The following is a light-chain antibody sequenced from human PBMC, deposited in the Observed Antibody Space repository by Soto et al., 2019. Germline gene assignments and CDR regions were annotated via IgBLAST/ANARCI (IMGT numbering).Light chain of an antibody. J-gene: IGKJ4*01. V-gene: IGKV1-39*01. CDR3: QQSYRTPLT. CDR1: QSITSH. Sequence: DIQMTQSPSSLSASVGDRGTITCRASQSITSHLNWYQQKPGKAPKLLIYAASTLQSGVASRFRGSGSGKEFTLTISSLQPEDFAAFYCQQSYRTPLTFGGGTKVEIK. CDR2: AAS.